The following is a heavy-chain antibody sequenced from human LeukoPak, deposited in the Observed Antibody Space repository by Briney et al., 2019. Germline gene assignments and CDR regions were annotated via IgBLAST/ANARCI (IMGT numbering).Heavy chain of an antibody. D-gene: IGHD3/OR15-3a*01. Sequence: GGSLRLSCAASGFTFTSYAMSWVRQAPRKGLEWVSTISGGGVTTYYADSVKGRFTISRDNSKNTVYLQMNSLRAEDTAIYYCATPWTAVATFHRLDYWGQGTLITVSS. CDR2: ISGGGVTT. CDR1: GFTFTSYA. CDR3: ATPWTAVATFHRLDY. V-gene: IGHV3-23*01. J-gene: IGHJ4*02.